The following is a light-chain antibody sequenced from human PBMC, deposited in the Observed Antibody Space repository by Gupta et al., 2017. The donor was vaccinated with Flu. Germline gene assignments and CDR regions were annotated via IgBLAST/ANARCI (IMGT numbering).Light chain of an antibody. V-gene: IGKV1-39*01. CDR3: QQSYHVPPT. CDR1: QTTNNY. CDR2: DAS. Sequence: QMTQSPSSLSASVGDRVTITCRASQTTNNYLNWYQQKPGKAPKFLIYDASTLQSGVPSRFSGSGSGTEFTLTISNLQTEDLATYHCQQSYHVPPTFGQGTKVEIK. J-gene: IGKJ1*01.